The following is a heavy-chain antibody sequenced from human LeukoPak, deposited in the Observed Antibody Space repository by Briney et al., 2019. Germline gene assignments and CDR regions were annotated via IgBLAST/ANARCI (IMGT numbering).Heavy chain of an antibody. CDR2: ISYDGSTK. CDR3: VRNNNNDY. V-gene: IGHV3-30*04. D-gene: IGHD2/OR15-2a*01. CDR1: KFIFSSYA. Sequence: GGSLRLSCAASKFIFSSYAMHWVRQAPGKGLEWVAFISYDGSTKTYADSVKGRFTTSRDISLHLQMNSLRAEDTAVYYCVRNNNNDYWGQGTLVTVSS. J-gene: IGHJ4*02.